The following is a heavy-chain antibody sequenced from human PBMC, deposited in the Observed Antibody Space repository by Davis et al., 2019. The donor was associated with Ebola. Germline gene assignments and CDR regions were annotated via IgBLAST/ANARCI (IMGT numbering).Heavy chain of an antibody. J-gene: IGHJ4*02. CDR3: ASLRGWYIFDY. V-gene: IGHV4-39*01. D-gene: IGHD6-19*01. CDR2: IYYSGST. CDR1: GGSISSSSYY. Sequence: MPSETLSLTCTVSGGSISSSSYYWGWIRQPPGKGLEWIGSIYYSGSTYYNPSLKSRVTISVDTSKNQFSLKLSSVTAADTAVYYCASLRGWYIFDYWGQGTLVTVSS.